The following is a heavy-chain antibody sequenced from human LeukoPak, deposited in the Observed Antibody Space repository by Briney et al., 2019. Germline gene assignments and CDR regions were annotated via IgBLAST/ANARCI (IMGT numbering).Heavy chain of an antibody. J-gene: IGHJ4*02. D-gene: IGHD1-26*01. CDR1: GGSISSGNW. CDR2: IYRDGST. CDR3: GRNAAYCIDY. V-gene: IGHV4-4*02. Sequence: SETLSLTCVVSGGSISSGNWWSWVRQSPEKGLEWIGEIYRDGSTNYNPSLKSRATISVDTSNNQFSLKLTSVTAADTAMYYCGRNAAYCIDYWGQGTLVTVSS.